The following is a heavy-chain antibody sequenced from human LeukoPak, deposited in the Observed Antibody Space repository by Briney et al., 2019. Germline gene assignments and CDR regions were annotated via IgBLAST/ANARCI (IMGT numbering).Heavy chain of an antibody. CDR1: GFPFSNYA. D-gene: IGHD1-14*01. V-gene: IGHV3-23*01. CDR2: ISGGGTAT. J-gene: IGHJ4*02. Sequence: GGSLRLSCAASGFPFSNYAMTWVRQAPGRGLEWVSVISGGGTATYYADSVKGRLTISRDNSKNTLHLQMNSLRADDTAIYYCVKGGRTNAPLDYWGQGTLVTVSS. CDR3: VKGGRTNAPLDY.